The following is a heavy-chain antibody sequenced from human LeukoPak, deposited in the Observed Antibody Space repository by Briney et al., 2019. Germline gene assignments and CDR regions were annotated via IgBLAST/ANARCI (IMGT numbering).Heavy chain of an antibody. CDR2: IYSGGST. J-gene: IGHJ4*02. V-gene: IGHV3-66*01. D-gene: IGHD6-13*01. CDR3: VREAAADPYYFDY. CDR1: GFTVSSDY. Sequence: GGSLRLSCAASGFTVSSDYMTWVRQAPGKGLEWVSVIYSGGSTNYADSVKGRFTISRDNSKNTLYLQMNSLRVEDTAVYYCVREAAADPYYFDYWGQGTLVTVSS.